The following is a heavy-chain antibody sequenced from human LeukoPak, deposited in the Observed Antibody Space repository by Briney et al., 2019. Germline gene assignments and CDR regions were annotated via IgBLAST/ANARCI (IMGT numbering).Heavy chain of an antibody. CDR2: ISYDGSNK. D-gene: IGHD2/OR15-2a*01. V-gene: IGHV3-30*18. Sequence: GGSLRLSCAASGFTFSSYGMHWVRQAPGKGLEWVAVISYDGSNKYYADSVKGRFTISRDNSKNTLYLQMNSLRAEDTAVYYCAKFSAADAFDIWGQGTMVTASS. CDR3: AKFSAADAFDI. J-gene: IGHJ3*02. CDR1: GFTFSSYG.